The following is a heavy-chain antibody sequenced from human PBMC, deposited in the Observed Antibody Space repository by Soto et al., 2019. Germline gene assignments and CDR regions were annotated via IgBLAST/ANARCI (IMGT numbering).Heavy chain of an antibody. V-gene: IGHV3-74*01. CDR2: INSDGSST. Sequence: GGSLRLSCAASGFTFSSYWMHWVRQAPGKGLVWVSRINSDGSSTSYADPVKGRFTISRDNAKNTLYLQMNSLRAEDTAVYYCATGMGGYEYYFDYWGQGTLVTVSS. CDR3: ATGMGGYEYYFDY. D-gene: IGHD5-12*01. CDR1: GFTFSSYW. J-gene: IGHJ4*02.